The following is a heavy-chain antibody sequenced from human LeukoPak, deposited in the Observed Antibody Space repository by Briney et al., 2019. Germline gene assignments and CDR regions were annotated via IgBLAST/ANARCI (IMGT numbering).Heavy chain of an antibody. CDR1: GFTFDDYA. Sequence: SGGSLRLSCAASGFTFDDYAMHWVRQAPGKGLEWVSGITWNSDTIGYADSVKGRFTISRDNSKNTLYLQMNSLRAEDTAVYYCAKDRPPLIAVAGNYFDYWGQGTLVTVSS. V-gene: IGHV3-9*01. J-gene: IGHJ4*02. CDR3: AKDRPPLIAVAGNYFDY. CDR2: ITWNSDTI. D-gene: IGHD6-19*01.